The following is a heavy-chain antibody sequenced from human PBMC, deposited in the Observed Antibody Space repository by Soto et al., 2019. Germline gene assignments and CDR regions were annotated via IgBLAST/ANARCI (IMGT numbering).Heavy chain of an antibody. Sequence: PGESLKISRKGSGYSFTSYWISWVRQMPGKGLEWMGRIDPSDSYTNYSPSFQGHVTISADKSISTAYLQWSSLKASHTAMHYCARHAKAGAGINSIWFGPWGQGPLVTVSS. CDR2: IDPSDSYT. CDR1: GYSFTSYW. CDR3: ARHAKAGAGINSIWFGP. D-gene: IGHD6-19*01. J-gene: IGHJ5*02. V-gene: IGHV5-10-1*01.